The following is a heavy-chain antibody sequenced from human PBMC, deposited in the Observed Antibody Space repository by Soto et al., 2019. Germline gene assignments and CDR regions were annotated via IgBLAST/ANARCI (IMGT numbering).Heavy chain of an antibody. CDR1: GFTFNTYG. CDR3: ARSSPTQYDFWSGWYYFDY. J-gene: IGHJ4*02. CDR2: VWYDGSKT. D-gene: IGHD3-3*01. Sequence: QVQLVESGGGVVQPGRSLRLSCAASGFTFNTYGMHWVRQAPGKGLEWVAVVWYDGSKTDYADSVKGRFTISRDNSENTVYLQMNSLRAEDTARYYCARSSPTQYDFWSGWYYFDYWGQGTLVTVSS. V-gene: IGHV3-33*01.